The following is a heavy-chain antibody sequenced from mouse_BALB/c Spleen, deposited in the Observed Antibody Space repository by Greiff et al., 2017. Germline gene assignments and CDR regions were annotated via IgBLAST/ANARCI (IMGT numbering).Heavy chain of an antibody. J-gene: IGHJ3*01. CDR3: APYDYDDGAWFAY. Sequence: EVQLQQSGAELVRPGALVKLSCKASGFNIKDYYMHWVKQRPEQGLEWIGWIDPENGNTIYDPKFQGKASITADTSSNTAYLQLSSLTSEDTAVFYGAPYDYDDGAWFAYWGQGTLVTVSA. V-gene: IGHV14-1*02. D-gene: IGHD2-4*01. CDR2: IDPENGNT. CDR1: GFNIKDYY.